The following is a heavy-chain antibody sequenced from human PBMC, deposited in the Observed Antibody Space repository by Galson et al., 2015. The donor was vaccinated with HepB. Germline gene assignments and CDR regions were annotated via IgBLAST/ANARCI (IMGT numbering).Heavy chain of an antibody. CDR2: MNPNSGNT. CDR3: ASKGAPYYYYGMDV. V-gene: IGHV1-8*01. D-gene: IGHD3-16*01. Sequence: SVKVSCKASGYTFTSYDINWVRQATGQGLEWMGWMNPNSGNTGYAQKFQGRVTMTRNTSISTAYTELSSLRSEDTAVYYCASKGAPYYYYGMDVWGQGTTVTVSS. J-gene: IGHJ6*02. CDR1: GYTFTSYD.